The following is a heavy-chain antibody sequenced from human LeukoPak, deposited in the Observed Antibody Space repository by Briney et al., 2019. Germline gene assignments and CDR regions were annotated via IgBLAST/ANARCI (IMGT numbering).Heavy chain of an antibody. V-gene: IGHV3-66*01. D-gene: IGHD3-3*01. CDR2: IYSGGST. CDR3: ARFPPPDYDFWSGYYTENWFDP. CDR1: GFTVSSNY. J-gene: IGHJ5*02. Sequence: PGGSLRLSCAASGFTVSSNYMSWVRQAPGKGLEWVSVIYSGGSTYYADSVKGRFTISRDNSKNTLYLQMNSLRAEDTAVYYCARFPPPDYDFWSGYYTENWFDPWGQGTLVTVSS.